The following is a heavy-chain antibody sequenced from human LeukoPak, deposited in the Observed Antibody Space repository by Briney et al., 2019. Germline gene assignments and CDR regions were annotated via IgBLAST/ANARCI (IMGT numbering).Heavy chain of an antibody. CDR3: ARDIAAAGSNYYYYYMDV. CDR2: ITYSGST. V-gene: IGHV4-59*12. CDR1: GGSMNSYF. J-gene: IGHJ6*03. D-gene: IGHD6-13*01. Sequence: PSETLSLTCTVSGGSMNSYFWSWIRQPPGKGLEWIGYITYSGSTNYNPSLKSRVTISVDTSKNQFSLKLSSVTAADTAVYYCARDIAAAGSNYYYYYMDVWGKGTTVTISS.